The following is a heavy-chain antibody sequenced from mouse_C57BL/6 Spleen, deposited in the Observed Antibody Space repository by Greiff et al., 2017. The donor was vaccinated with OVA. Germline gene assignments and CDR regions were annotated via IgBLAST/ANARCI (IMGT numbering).Heavy chain of an antibody. D-gene: IGHD2-4*01. Sequence: QVQLQQPGAELVRPGSSVKLSCKASGYTFTSYWMHWVKQRPIQGLEWIGNIDPSDSETHYNQKFKDKATLTVDKSSSTAYMQLSSLQSEDSAVYYCARGDYDEWFAYWGQGTLVTVSA. CDR3: ARGDYDEWFAY. J-gene: IGHJ3*01. CDR2: IDPSDSET. V-gene: IGHV1-52*01. CDR1: GYTFTSYW.